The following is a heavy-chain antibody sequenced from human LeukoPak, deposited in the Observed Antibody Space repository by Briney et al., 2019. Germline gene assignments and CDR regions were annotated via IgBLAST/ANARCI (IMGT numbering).Heavy chain of an antibody. CDR1: GGTFSSYA. J-gene: IGHJ5*02. CDR2: IIPILGIA. Sequence: ASVKVSCKASGGTFSSYAISWVRQAPEQGLEWMGRIIPILGIANYAQKFQGRVTITADKSTSTAYMELSSLRSEDTAVYYCARENKDSSGYEAPWGQGTLVTVSS. V-gene: IGHV1-69*04. CDR3: ARENKDSSGYEAP. D-gene: IGHD3-22*01.